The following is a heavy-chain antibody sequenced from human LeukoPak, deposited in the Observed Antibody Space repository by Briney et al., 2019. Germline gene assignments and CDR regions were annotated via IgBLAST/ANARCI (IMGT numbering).Heavy chain of an antibody. CDR3: ARGPGTGTTPVPFDI. CDR1: GGSFSGYY. V-gene: IGHV4-34*01. J-gene: IGHJ3*02. D-gene: IGHD1-1*01. Sequence: KSSETLSLTCAVYGGSFSGYYWSWIRQPPGKGLEWIGEINHSGSTNYNPSLKSRVTISVDTSKNQFSLKLSSVTAADTAVYYCARGPGTGTTPVPFDIWGQGTMVTVSS. CDR2: INHSGST.